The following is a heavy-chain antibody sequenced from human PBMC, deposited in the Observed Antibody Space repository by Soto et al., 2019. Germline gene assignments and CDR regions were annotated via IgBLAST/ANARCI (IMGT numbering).Heavy chain of an antibody. CDR1: GFTFSSYW. J-gene: IGHJ4*02. D-gene: IGHD2-15*01. Sequence: EVQLVESGGGLVQPGGSLRLSCAASGFTFSSYWMSWVRQAPGKGLEWVANIKQDGSEKYYVDSVKGRFTISRDNSKNSLYLPMNSRRAEDTAVYYCARNYGGIVVVVAAYYFDYWCQGTLVTVSS. V-gene: IGHV3-7*01. CDR2: IKQDGSEK. CDR3: ARNYGGIVVVVAAYYFDY.